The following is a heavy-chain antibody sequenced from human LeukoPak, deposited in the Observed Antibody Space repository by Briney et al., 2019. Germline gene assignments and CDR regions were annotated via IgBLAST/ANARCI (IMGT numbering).Heavy chain of an antibody. D-gene: IGHD3-16*01. Sequence: ASVTVSCKASGYTFTGYYMHWVRQAPGQGLERMGWINPNSGGTNYAQKFQGRVTMTRDASISAAYMELSRLTSDDTAVYYCARVRVGEDLDYWGQGTLVTVSS. J-gene: IGHJ4*02. V-gene: IGHV1-2*02. CDR1: GYTFTGYY. CDR2: INPNSGGT. CDR3: ARVRVGEDLDY.